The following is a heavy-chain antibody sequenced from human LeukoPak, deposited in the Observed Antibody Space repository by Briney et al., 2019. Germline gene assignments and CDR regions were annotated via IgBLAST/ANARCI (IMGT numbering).Heavy chain of an antibody. CDR1: GFTFSSYW. V-gene: IGHV3-7*01. CDR2: IKQDRSEK. D-gene: IGHD2-2*01. CDR3: ARDCSSIEWVYYYYYMGV. Sequence: GGSLRLSCAASGFTFSSYWMSWVRQAPGKGLEWVANIKQDRSEKYYVGSVKGRFTISRDNAKNSLYLQMNSLRAEDTAVYYCARDCSSIEWVYYYYYMGVWGKGTTVTVSS. J-gene: IGHJ6*03.